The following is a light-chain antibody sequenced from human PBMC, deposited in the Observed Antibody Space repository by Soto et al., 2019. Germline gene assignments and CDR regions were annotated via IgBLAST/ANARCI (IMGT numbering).Light chain of an antibody. CDR2: SNN. V-gene: IGLV1-44*01. CDR1: SSNIGSNT. Sequence: QSVLTQPPSASGTPGQRVTISCSGSSSNIGSNTVNWYQQLPGTAPKLLIYSNNQRPSGVPDRFSGSKSGTSASLAISGLQSEDEAEYYCAAWDDSLNGPSVVFGGGTKLTVL. J-gene: IGLJ2*01. CDR3: AAWDDSLNGPSVV.